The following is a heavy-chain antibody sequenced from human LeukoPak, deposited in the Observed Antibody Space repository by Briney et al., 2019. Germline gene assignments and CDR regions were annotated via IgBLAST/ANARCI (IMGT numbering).Heavy chain of an antibody. CDR1: GFTVSSNY. J-gene: IGHJ4*02. V-gene: IGHV3-53*01. Sequence: GGSLRLSCAASGFTVSSNYMSWVRQAPGKGLEWVSVIYSGGSTYYADSVKGRFTISRDNSKNTLYLQMSSLRAEDTAVYYCARERYYYGSGSYPPPRYFDYWGQGTLVTVSS. D-gene: IGHD3-10*01. CDR2: IYSGGST. CDR3: ARERYYYGSGSYPPPRYFDY.